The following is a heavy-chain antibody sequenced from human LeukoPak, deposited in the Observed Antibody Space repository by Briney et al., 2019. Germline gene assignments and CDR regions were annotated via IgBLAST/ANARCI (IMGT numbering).Heavy chain of an antibody. V-gene: IGHV1-2*02. J-gene: IGHJ4*02. CDR2: INPKSGDT. Sequence: ASVKVSCKTSGYSFADYYMHWVRQAPGQGLEWMGWINPKSGDTNYAQNFQGRVTMTRGTSFRTAYMEVSRLRSDDTGVYYCARERGRGPDTALDYWGQGSLVTVSS. D-gene: IGHD5-18*01. CDR1: GYSFADYY. CDR3: ARERGRGPDTALDY.